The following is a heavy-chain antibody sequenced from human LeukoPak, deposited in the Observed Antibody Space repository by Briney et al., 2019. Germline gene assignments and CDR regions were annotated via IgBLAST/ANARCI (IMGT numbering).Heavy chain of an antibody. CDR3: ARGIRGGKPYCSDGSCYSDDHPLFDY. D-gene: IGHD2-15*01. Sequence: ASVKVSCKVSGYTLTELSMHWVRQAPGKGLEWMGGFDPEDGETIYAQKFQGRVTMTEDTSTDTAYMELSSLRSEDMAVYYCARGIRGGKPYCSDGSCYSDDHPLFDYWGQGTLVTVSS. J-gene: IGHJ4*02. CDR1: GYTLTELS. CDR2: FDPEDGET. V-gene: IGHV1-24*01.